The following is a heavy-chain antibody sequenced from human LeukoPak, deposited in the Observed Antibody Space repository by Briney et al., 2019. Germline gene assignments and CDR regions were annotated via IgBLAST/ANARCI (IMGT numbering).Heavy chain of an antibody. D-gene: IGHD2-2*01. CDR2: NYYSGST. CDR3: ASLYCSSTSCYGWFDP. CDR1: GGSMSSYY. Sequence: PSETLSLTCTVSGGSMSSYYWSWIRQPPGKGLEWIGYNYYSGSTNYNPSLKSRVTISVDTSKNQFSLNLSSVTAADTAVYYCASLYCSSTSCYGWFDPWGQGTLVTVSS. V-gene: IGHV4-59*08. J-gene: IGHJ5*02.